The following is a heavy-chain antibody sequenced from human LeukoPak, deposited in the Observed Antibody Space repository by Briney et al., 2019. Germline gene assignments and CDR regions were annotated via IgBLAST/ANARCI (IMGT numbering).Heavy chain of an antibody. J-gene: IGHJ4*02. CDR1: GFTFSTYP. CDR2: ITSNGNSA. D-gene: IGHD6-19*01. Sequence: GGSLRLSCAASGFTFSTYPMHWVRQAPGKGLEYVAAITSNGNSAYYANSVKGRFTISRDNSKNTLYLQMGSLRAEDTAVYYCAKDQTIAVAGHFDYWGQGTLVTVSS. V-gene: IGHV3-64*01. CDR3: AKDQTIAVAGHFDY.